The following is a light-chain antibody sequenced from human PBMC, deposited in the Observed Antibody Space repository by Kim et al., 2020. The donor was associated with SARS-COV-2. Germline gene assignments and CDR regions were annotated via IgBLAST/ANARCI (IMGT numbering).Light chain of an antibody. CDR1: QNIYSNY. CDR2: AAS. CDR3: QQYVSSPYT. Sequence: LTPGESATLDCKASQNIYSNYVACNQQKPGQTPRLLIYAASSGAARIPDRFTGSGSVTDFTLTISSLETEDFVVYYCQQYVSSPYTFGQGTKLAI. V-gene: IGKV3-20*01. J-gene: IGKJ2*01.